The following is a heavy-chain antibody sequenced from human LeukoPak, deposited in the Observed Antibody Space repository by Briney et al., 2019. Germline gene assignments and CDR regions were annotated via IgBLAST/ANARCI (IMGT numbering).Heavy chain of an antibody. J-gene: IGHJ3*02. CDR2: INPNSGGT. D-gene: IGHD2-15*01. V-gene: IGHV1-2*04. CDR1: GGTFSSYA. Sequence: ASVKVSCKASGGTFSSYAISWVRQAPGQGLEWMGWINPNSGGTNYAQKFQGWVTMTRDTSISTAYMELSRLRSDDTAVYYCARDRGGSDAFDIWGQGTMVTVSS. CDR3: ARDRGGSDAFDI.